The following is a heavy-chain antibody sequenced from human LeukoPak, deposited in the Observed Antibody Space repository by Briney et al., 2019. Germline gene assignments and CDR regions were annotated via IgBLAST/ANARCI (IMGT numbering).Heavy chain of an antibody. J-gene: IGHJ4*02. Sequence: GGSLRLSCVVSGFTFSNYWMLWVRHAPGKGLVWVSRLNSDGSSTSYADTVKGRFTISRDNDKNTLYLQMNSLRAEDTAVYYCARGGTPLCFGELRYYFVYWGQGTLVTVSS. V-gene: IGHV3-74*01. D-gene: IGHD3-10*01. CDR2: LNSDGSST. CDR1: GFTFSNYW. CDR3: ARGGTPLCFGELRYYFVY.